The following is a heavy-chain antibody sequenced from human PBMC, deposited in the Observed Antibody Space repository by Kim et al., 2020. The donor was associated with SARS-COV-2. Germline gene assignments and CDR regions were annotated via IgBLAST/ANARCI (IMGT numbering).Heavy chain of an antibody. CDR2: INHSGTT. CDR3: ARGHIGFNRIQLWLGSDS. J-gene: IGHJ4*02. Sequence: SETLSLTCAVYGGSFSGYSWIWIRQSPGKGLESPGKGLEWIGEINHSGTTNYNPSLKGRVSISLDTSKIQFSLKLKSVTAADSAVYYCARGHIGFNRIQLWLGSDSWGQGTLVTVSS. V-gene: IGHV4-34*01. CDR1: GGSFSGYS. D-gene: IGHD5-18*01.